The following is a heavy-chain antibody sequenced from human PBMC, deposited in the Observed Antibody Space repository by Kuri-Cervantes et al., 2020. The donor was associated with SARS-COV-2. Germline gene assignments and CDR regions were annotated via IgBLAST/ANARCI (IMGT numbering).Heavy chain of an antibody. J-gene: IGHJ4*02. D-gene: IGHD6-13*01. CDR1: GFTFSSYW. CDR3: TRGRYSSSWYPDY. Sequence: GGSLRLSCAASGFTFSSYWMSWVRQAPGKGLEWVGFIRSKAYGGTTEYAASVKGRFTISRDDSKSIAYLQMNSLKTEDTAVYYCTRGRYSSSWYPDYWGQGTLVTVSS. CDR2: IRSKAYGGTT. V-gene: IGHV3-49*04.